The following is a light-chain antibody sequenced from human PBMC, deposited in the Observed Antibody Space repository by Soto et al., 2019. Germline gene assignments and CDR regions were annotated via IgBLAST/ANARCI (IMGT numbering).Light chain of an antibody. Sequence: QSALTQPRSVSGSPGQSVTISCTGTSSDVGGSNYVSWYQQHPGKAPKLMIYDVSERPSGVPDRFSGSKSGNTASLTISGLQAEDEADYYCCSYAGSYTWVFGGGTKVTVL. CDR3: CSYAGSYTWV. CDR1: SSDVGGSNY. V-gene: IGLV2-11*01. J-gene: IGLJ3*02. CDR2: DVS.